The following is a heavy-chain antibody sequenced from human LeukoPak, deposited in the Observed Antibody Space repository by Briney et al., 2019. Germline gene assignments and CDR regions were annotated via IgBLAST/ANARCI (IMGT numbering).Heavy chain of an antibody. CDR2: IYTSGST. CDR1: GGSISSYY. Sequence: SETLSLTCTVSGGSISSYYWSWIRQPAGKGLDWIGRIYTSGSTNYNPSLKSRATMSVDTSKNQFSLKLSSVTAADTAVYYCASGVKDWFDPWGQGTLVTVSS. V-gene: IGHV4-4*07. CDR3: ASGVKDWFDP. D-gene: IGHD3-3*01. J-gene: IGHJ5*02.